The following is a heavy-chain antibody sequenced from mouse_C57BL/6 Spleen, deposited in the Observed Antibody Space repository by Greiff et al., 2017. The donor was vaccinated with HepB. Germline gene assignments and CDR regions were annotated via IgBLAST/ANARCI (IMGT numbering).Heavy chain of an antibody. V-gene: IGHV1-5*01. D-gene: IGHD3-2*02. CDR2: IYPGNSDT. CDR1: GYTFTSYW. CDR3: TATAQATFPMDY. J-gene: IGHJ4*01. Sequence: VQLQQSGTVLARPGASVKMSCKTSGYTFTSYWMHWVKQRPGQGLEWIGAIYPGNSDTSYNQKFKGKAKLTAVTSASTAYMELSSLTNEDSAVYYCTATAQATFPMDYWGQGTSVTVSS.